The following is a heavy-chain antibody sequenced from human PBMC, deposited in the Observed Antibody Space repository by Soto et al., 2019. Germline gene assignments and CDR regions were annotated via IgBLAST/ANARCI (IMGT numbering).Heavy chain of an antibody. D-gene: IGHD6-13*01. V-gene: IGHV3-30-3*01. CDR1: GFTFSSYA. CDR3: ASQQLVQYYYGMDV. Sequence: QVQLVESGGGVVQPGRSLRLSCAASGFTFSSYAIHWVRQAPGKGLEWVAVISYDGSNKYYADSVKGRFTISRDNSKNTLYLQMNSLRAEDTAVYYCASQQLVQYYYGMDVWGQGTTVTVSS. J-gene: IGHJ6*02. CDR2: ISYDGSNK.